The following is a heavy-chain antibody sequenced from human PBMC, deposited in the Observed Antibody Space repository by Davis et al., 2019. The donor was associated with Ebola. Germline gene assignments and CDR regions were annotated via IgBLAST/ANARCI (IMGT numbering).Heavy chain of an antibody. Sequence: GESLKISCAASGFTFSDYYMSWIRQAPGKGLEWVPYISSSGSTIYYADSVKGRFTFSRDNSKNTLYLQMDTLRVEDTALYYCTKGQGYFLDYWGQGTLVTVSS. CDR2: ISSSGSTI. CDR3: TKGQGYFLDY. V-gene: IGHV3-11*04. CDR1: GFTFSDYY. J-gene: IGHJ4*02. D-gene: IGHD6-13*01.